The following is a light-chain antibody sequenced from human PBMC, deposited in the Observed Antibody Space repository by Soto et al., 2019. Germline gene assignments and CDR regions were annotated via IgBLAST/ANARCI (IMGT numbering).Light chain of an antibody. CDR1: QSIDTW. CDR2: KAS. Sequence: DIQMTQSPSTLSASVGDRVTLTCRASQSIDTWLAWYQQKPGKAPNLLVYKASSLESGVSSRFSGSGFGTEFTLTISSLQADDFATYYCQQYNSFPYSFGQGTRLESK. V-gene: IGKV1-5*03. CDR3: QQYNSFPYS. J-gene: IGKJ2*03.